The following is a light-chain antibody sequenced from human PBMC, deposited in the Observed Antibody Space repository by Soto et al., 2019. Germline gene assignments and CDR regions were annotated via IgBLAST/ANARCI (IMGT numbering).Light chain of an antibody. CDR3: QQYGSSHPTT. J-gene: IGKJ5*01. V-gene: IGKV3-20*01. Sequence: EIVLTQSPGTLSLSPGERATLSCRASQTINKNYLAWYQQKPGQAPRLLIYGVSYRATGIPDRFSGSGSGTDFTLSISRLEPEDFAVYYCQQYGSSHPTTFGQGTRLQMK. CDR1: QTINKNY. CDR2: GVS.